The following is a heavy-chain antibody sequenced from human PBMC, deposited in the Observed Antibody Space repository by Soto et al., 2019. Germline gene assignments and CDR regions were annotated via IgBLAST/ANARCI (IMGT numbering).Heavy chain of an antibody. J-gene: IGHJ4*02. D-gene: IGHD3-16*01. Sequence: QVQLQESGPGLVKPSETLSLTCTVSGGSISSYYWSWIRQPPGKGLEWIGYIYYSGSTNYNPSLERRVAISGDTTKDQFSLELRAVSAAAPAVYNWARARGAVGAFHCWGQGPVVSVSS. CDR3: ARARGAVGAFHC. V-gene: IGHV4-59*01. CDR1: GGSISSYY. CDR2: IYYSGST.